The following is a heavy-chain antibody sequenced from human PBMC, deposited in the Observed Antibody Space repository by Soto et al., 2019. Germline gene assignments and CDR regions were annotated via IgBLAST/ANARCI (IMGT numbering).Heavy chain of an antibody. CDR2: INSDGSSI. CDR1: GVTFSRYW. Sequence: GGSLRLSCESSGVTFSRYWTHWVRQAPGKGLVWVARINSDGSSITYADSVKGRFTISRDNAKNTVYVQMKSLRAEGTAVYFCARDLDEVGGMDVWGQGTTVPVSS. J-gene: IGHJ6*02. CDR3: ARDLDEVGGMDV. V-gene: IGHV3-74*03.